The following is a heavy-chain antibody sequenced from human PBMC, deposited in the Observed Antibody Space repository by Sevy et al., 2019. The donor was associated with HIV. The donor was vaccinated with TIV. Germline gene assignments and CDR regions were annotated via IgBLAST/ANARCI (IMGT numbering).Heavy chain of an antibody. Sequence: SETLSLTCTVSGASITTHYWSWFRQPAGKGLEWIGRMHSGGNTNYNPSLQGRVTMSLDTSKNQFSLTLDFVTAADAAVYYCARDTGKNYWGQGILVTVSS. CDR1: GASITTHY. V-gene: IGHV4-4*07. CDR2: MHSGGNT. D-gene: IGHD2-8*02. CDR3: ARDTGKNY. J-gene: IGHJ4*02.